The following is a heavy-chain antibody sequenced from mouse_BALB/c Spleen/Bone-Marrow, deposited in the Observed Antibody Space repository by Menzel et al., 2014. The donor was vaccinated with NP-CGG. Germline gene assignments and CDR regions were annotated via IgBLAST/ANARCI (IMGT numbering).Heavy chain of an antibody. CDR2: IYPGDDDT. J-gene: IGHJ3*01. Sequence: VQLVESGAELVRPRSSVKISCKASGYAFSRSWMNWVKQRPGQGLEWIGQIYPGDDDTNYSGKFKGRATLTADKSSGTAYMQLSSLTSEDSAVYFCAGSTPLAYWGQGTLVTVSA. V-gene: IGHV1-80*01. D-gene: IGHD1-1*01. CDR3: AGSTPLAY. CDR1: GYAFSRSW.